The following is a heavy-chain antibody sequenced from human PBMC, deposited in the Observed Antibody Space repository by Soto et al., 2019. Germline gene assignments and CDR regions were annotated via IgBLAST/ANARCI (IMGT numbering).Heavy chain of an antibody. D-gene: IGHD3-22*01. Sequence: SETLSLTCAVYGGSFSGYYWSWIRQPPGKGLEWIGEINHSGSTNYNPSLKSRVTISVDTSKNQFSLKLSSVTAADTAVYYCAREGRYLYYDSSGYRALLRSHYYYGMDVWGQGTTVTVSS. CDR2: INHSGST. CDR1: GGSFSGYY. J-gene: IGHJ6*02. V-gene: IGHV4-34*01. CDR3: AREGRYLYYDSSGYRALLRSHYYYGMDV.